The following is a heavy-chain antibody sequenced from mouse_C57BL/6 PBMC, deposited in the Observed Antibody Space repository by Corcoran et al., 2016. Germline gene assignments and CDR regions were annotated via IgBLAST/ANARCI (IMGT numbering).Heavy chain of an antibody. D-gene: IGHD3-2*02. CDR2: INTYSGVP. CDR1: GYTFTTYG. Sequence: QIQLVQSGPELKKPGETVKISCKASGYTFTTYGMSWVKQAPGKGLKWMGWINTYSGVPTYADDFKGRFAFSLETSASTAYLQINNLKNEDTATYFCATHSAGYPAYWGQGTPPTAPS. J-gene: IGHJ2*01. V-gene: IGHV9-3*01. CDR3: ATHSAGYPAY.